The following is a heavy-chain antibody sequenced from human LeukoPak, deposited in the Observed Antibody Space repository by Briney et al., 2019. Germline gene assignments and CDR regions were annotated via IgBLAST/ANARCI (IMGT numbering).Heavy chain of an antibody. V-gene: IGHV3-23*01. Sequence: GGSLRLSCAASGLTFSSYAMSWVRQAPGKGLEWVSAISGSGGSTYYADSVKGRFTISRDNSKNTLYLQMNSLRAEDTAVYYCAKLSGYAKYNWFDPWGQGTLVTVSS. D-gene: IGHD3-22*01. J-gene: IGHJ5*02. CDR1: GLTFSSYA. CDR3: AKLSGYAKYNWFDP. CDR2: ISGSGGST.